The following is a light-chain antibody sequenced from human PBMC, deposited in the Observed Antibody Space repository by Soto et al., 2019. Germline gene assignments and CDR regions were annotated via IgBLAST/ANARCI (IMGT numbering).Light chain of an antibody. Sequence: DIQMTQSPSSLSASVGDRVTITCRASQSISFYLNWYQQKPGKAPTLLIYGASTLQSGVPSRFSGSGSGTDFTLTISSLQPEDFATYHCQQTYITSWTFGQGTKVEIK. J-gene: IGKJ1*01. V-gene: IGKV1-39*01. CDR1: QSISFY. CDR3: QQTYITSWT. CDR2: GAS.